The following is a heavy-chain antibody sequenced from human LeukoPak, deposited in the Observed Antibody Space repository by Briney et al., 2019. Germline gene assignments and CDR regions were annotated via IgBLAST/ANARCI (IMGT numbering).Heavy chain of an antibody. CDR2: INHSGST. V-gene: IGHV4-4*02. D-gene: IGHD1-26*01. CDR1: GGSISSGNW. CDR3: ARPGRWEK. Sequence: SGTLSLTCAVSGGSISSGNWWNWVRQPPGKGLEWIGEINHSGSTNYNPSLKSRVTISVDTSKNQFSLKLSSVTAADTAVYYCARPGRWEKWGQGTLVTVSS. J-gene: IGHJ4*02.